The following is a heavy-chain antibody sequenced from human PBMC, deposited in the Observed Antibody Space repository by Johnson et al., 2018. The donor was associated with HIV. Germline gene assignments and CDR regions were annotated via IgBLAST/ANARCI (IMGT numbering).Heavy chain of an antibody. CDR3: VGGWDAFDI. Sequence: QVQLVESGGGVVQPGRSLRLSCAASGFTFSSYAMHWVRQAPGKGLEWVAVISYDGSNKYYADSVKGRFTISRDNSKNTLYLQMNSLRAEDTAVHYCVGGWDAFDIWGQGTMVTVSS. D-gene: IGHD3-16*01. V-gene: IGHV3-30*04. J-gene: IGHJ3*02. CDR2: ISYDGSNK. CDR1: GFTFSSYA.